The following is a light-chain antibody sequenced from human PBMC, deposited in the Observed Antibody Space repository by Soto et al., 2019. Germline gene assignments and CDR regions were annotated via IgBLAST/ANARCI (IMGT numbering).Light chain of an antibody. Sequence: DIQMTHSPSTLSASVGDRVTITCRASQTISGCLAWYQQKPGKAPKLLIFNASTLKSGVPSRFSGSGFGTEFTLTISSLQPDDSATYYCQNYNEYSRTFGQGTKVEI. J-gene: IGKJ1*01. CDR1: QTISGC. V-gene: IGKV1-5*01. CDR3: QNYNEYSRT. CDR2: NAS.